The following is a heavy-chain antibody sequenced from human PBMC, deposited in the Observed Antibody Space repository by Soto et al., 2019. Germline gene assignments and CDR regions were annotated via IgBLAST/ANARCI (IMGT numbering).Heavy chain of an antibody. J-gene: IGHJ4*02. Sequence: SETLSLTCSVSGGSINYNSYHWGWVRQPPGQGLEWIGSIFYTGTTFYNPSLESRVTMSVDTSKNSFSLHLTSVAAADTAVYFCARLVVVAPVANVWGQGTLVTVSS. CDR2: IFYTGTT. D-gene: IGHD2-2*01. CDR1: GGSINYNSYH. V-gene: IGHV4-39*02. CDR3: ARLVVVAPVANV.